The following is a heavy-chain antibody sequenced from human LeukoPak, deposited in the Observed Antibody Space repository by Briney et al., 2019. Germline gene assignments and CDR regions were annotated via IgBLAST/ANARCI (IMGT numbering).Heavy chain of an antibody. J-gene: IGHJ4*02. V-gene: IGHV1-69*13. CDR1: GGTFSSYA. D-gene: IGHD2-8*02. CDR2: IIPIFGTA. CDR3: ARDYNSGVTGDY. Sequence: ASVKVSCKASGGTFSSYAISWVRQAPGQGLEWMGGIIPIFGTANYAQKFQGRDTITADESTSTAYMELSSLRSEDTAVYYCARDYNSGVTGDYWGQGTLVTVSS.